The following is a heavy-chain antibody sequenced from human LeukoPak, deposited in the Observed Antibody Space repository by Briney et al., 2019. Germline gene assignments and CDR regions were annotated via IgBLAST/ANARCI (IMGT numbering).Heavy chain of an antibody. V-gene: IGHV3-7*01. CDR2: IKQDGSEK. J-gene: IGHJ4*02. CDR3: ARDLLKGAVADRRYFDY. D-gene: IGHD6-19*01. Sequence: GGSLRLSCAASGFTFSSYWLSWVRQAPGKGLEWVANIKQDGSEKYYVDSVKGRFTISRDDAKNSLYLQMNSLRAEDTAVYYCARDLLKGAVADRRYFDYWGQGTLVTVSS. CDR1: GFTFSSYW.